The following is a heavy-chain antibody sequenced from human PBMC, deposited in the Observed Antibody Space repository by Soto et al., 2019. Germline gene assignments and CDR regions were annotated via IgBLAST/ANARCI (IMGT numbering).Heavy chain of an antibody. Sequence: GESLKISCKGSGYSFTSYWIGWVRQMPGKGLEWMGIIYPGDSDTRYSPSFQGQVTISADKSISTAYLQWSSLKASDTAMYYCASCGGRCYYRYYGMDVWGQGTTVTVSS. CDR3: ASCGGRCYYRYYGMDV. CDR1: GYSFTSYW. CDR2: IYPGDSDT. J-gene: IGHJ6*02. D-gene: IGHD2-15*01. V-gene: IGHV5-51*01.